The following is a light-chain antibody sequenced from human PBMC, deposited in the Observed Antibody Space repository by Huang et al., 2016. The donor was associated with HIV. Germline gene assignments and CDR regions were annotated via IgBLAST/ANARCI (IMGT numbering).Light chain of an antibody. CDR2: WAS. Sequence: DIVMTQSPDSLDVSLGERATINCKSSQSLLHSSTKNNYLAWFQQKPGQPPKLLLYWASTRESGVPDRFNGSGSVTDFSLTISSLQAEDVAVYYCQQYYSTPLSFGGGTKVEI. CDR3: QQYYSTPLS. V-gene: IGKV4-1*01. J-gene: IGKJ4*01. CDR1: QSLLHSSTKNNY.